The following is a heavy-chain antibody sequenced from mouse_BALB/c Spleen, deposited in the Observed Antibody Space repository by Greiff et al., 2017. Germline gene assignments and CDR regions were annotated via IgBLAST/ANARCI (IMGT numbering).Heavy chain of an antibody. CDR2: IDPANGNT. J-gene: IGHJ4*01. CDR3: AREGYYGYAMDY. D-gene: IGHD1-1*01. V-gene: IGHV14-3*02. CDR1: GFNIKDTY. Sequence: EVMLVESGAELVKPGASVKLSCTASGFNIKDTYMHWVKQRPEQGLEWIGRIDPANGNTKYDPKFQGKATITADTSSNTAYLQLSSLTSEDTAVYYCAREGYYGYAMDYWGQGTSVTVSS.